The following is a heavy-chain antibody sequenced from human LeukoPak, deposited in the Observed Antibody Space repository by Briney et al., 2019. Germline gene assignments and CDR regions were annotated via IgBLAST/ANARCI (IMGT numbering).Heavy chain of an antibody. CDR1: GFTFSGYE. CDR3: ARESGWFYYYFDY. CDR2: INSRGNTK. D-gene: IGHD6-19*01. V-gene: IGHV3-48*03. Sequence: GGSLRLSCAASGFTFSGYEMNWVRQAPGKGLEWVSYINSRGNTKYYADSVKGRFTISRDNAKNLLYLQMNSLRAEDTAVYYCARESGWFYYYFDYWGQGTLVTVSS. J-gene: IGHJ4*02.